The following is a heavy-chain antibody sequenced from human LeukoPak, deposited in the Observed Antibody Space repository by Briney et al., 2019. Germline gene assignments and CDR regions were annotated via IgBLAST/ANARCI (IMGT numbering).Heavy chain of an antibody. CDR2: ISAYNGNT. Sequence: GASVKVSCKASGYTLTSYGISWVRQAPGQGLEWMGWISAYNGNTNYAQKLQGRVTMTTDTSTSTAYMELRSLRSDDAAVYYCARDLGSGSYTTLDYWGQGTLVTVSS. D-gene: IGHD3-10*01. J-gene: IGHJ4*02. CDR3: ARDLGSGSYTTLDY. CDR1: GYTLTSYG. V-gene: IGHV1-18*01.